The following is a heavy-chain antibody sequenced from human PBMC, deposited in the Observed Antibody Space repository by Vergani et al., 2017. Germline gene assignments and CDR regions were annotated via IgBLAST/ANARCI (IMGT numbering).Heavy chain of an antibody. J-gene: IGHJ4*02. Sequence: EVQLVESGGGLVQPGGSLRLSCAASGFTFGSYSMNWVRQAPGKGLEWVSYISSSSSTIYYADSVKGRFTISRDNAKNSLYLQMNSLRDEDTAVYYCARVRVAYCGGDCYFGDYWGQGTLVTVSS. V-gene: IGHV3-48*02. CDR2: ISSSSSTI. CDR1: GFTFGSYS. D-gene: IGHD2-21*01. CDR3: ARVRVAYCGGDCYFGDY.